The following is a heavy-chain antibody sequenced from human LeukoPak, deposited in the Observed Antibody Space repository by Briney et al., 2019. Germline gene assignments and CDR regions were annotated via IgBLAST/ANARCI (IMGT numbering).Heavy chain of an antibody. J-gene: IGHJ5*02. Sequence: GGSLRLSCAASGFTFSNYWMNWVRQAPGKGLEWVANIKHDGSEKYYVDSVKGRFTISRDNARNSLYQQMNSLRAEDTAVYYCTGSTSSYLGYWFDPWGQGTLVTVSS. CDR1: GFTFSNYW. CDR3: TGSTSSYLGYWFDP. CDR2: IKHDGSEK. D-gene: IGHD6-6*01. V-gene: IGHV3-7*01.